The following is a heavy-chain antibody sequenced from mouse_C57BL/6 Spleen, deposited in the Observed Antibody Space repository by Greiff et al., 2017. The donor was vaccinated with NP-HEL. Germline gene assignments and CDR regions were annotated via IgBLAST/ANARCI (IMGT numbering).Heavy chain of an antibody. CDR3: ARGRVDDDYAFAY. CDR2: IYPGDGDT. Sequence: VQLQQSGPELVKPGASVKISCKASGYAFSSSWMNWVKQRPGKGLEWIGRIYPGDGDTNYNGKFKGKATLTAAKSSSTAYMQLSSLTSEDSAVYFCARGRVDDDYAFAYWGQGTLVTVSA. CDR1: GYAFSSSW. J-gene: IGHJ3*01. D-gene: IGHD2-4*01. V-gene: IGHV1-82*01.